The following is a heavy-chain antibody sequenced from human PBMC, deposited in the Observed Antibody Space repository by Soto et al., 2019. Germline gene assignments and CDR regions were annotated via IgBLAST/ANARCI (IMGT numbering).Heavy chain of an antibody. J-gene: IGHJ1*01. CDR3: ARDLTTMTTAYFQH. D-gene: IGHD4-17*01. CDR2: ISSSSRYI. CDR1: GFPFSSYS. Sequence: PGGSLRLSCAASGFPFSSYSMNWVRQAPGKGLEWVSSISSSSRYIYYADSVKGRFTISKDNAKNSLYLQMNSLRAEDTAVYYCARDLTTMTTAYFQHWGQGTLVTVSS. V-gene: IGHV3-21*01.